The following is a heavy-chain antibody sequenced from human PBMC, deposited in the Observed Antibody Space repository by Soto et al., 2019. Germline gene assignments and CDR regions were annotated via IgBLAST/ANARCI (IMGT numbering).Heavy chain of an antibody. V-gene: IGHV1-69*13. CDR1: GGSFNTYG. J-gene: IGHJ5*02. Sequence: SVKVSCKVSGGSFNTYGIGWGRQAPGQGLEWMGEIIPLLGTPNYAQRFQGRVTITADESTTTAYMELSSLRSEDTAVYYCARAGVVSLDYGDPPNWFDPWGQGTLVTVSS. D-gene: IGHD4-17*01. CDR3: ARAGVVSLDYGDPPNWFDP. CDR2: IIPLLGTP.